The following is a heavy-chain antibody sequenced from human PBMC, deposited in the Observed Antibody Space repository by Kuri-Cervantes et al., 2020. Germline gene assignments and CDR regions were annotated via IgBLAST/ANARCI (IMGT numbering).Heavy chain of an antibody. D-gene: IGHD2-2*01. Sequence: ESLKISCTVSGGSISSYYWSWIRQPPGKGLEWIGYIYSGGSTNHNPSLKSRVTISIDTSKNQFSLNLYSVTAEDTAVYYCARGIPAAPRSALDPWGQGTLVTVSS. CDR1: GGSISSYY. J-gene: IGHJ5*02. CDR2: IYSGGST. CDR3: ARGIPAAPRSALDP. V-gene: IGHV4-59*01.